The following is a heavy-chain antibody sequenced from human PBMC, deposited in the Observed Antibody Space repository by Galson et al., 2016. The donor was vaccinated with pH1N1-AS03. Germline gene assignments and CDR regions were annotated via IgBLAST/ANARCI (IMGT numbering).Heavy chain of an antibody. CDR1: GYTFTTYG. CDR2: MSAYSGET. D-gene: IGHD2-21*01. CDR3: VREFGDPQRRVVAFGY. Sequence: SVKVSCKASGYTFTTYGISWVRQAPGQGLEWMGWMSAYSGETRYAPNFQGRVTMTRDTSTRTAYMDLRRLTSDDTAVYYCVREFGDPQRRVVAFGYWGQGTLVIVSS. J-gene: IGHJ4*02. V-gene: IGHV1-18*01.